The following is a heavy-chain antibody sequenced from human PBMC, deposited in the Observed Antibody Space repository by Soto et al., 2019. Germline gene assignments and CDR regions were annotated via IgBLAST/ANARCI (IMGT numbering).Heavy chain of an antibody. Sequence: PSETLSLTCTVSGDSITSYYWSWIRQPPGKGLEWIGYIYYSGSTNYNPSLKSRVTISVDTSKNQFSLKLSSVTAADTAVYYCARQRPNYDFWSGYYYYMDVWGKGTTVTVSS. CDR1: GDSITSYY. J-gene: IGHJ6*03. CDR2: IYYSGST. V-gene: IGHV4-59*08. CDR3: ARQRPNYDFWSGYYYYMDV. D-gene: IGHD3-3*01.